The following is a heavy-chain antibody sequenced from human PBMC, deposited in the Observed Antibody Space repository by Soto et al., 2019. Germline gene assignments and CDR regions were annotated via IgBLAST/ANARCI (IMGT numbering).Heavy chain of an antibody. V-gene: IGHV4-4*02. CDR2: IHHSGGT. CDR3: TKNSANALDY. D-gene: IGHD4-4*01. Sequence: QVQLQESGPGLVKPSGTLSLSCAASGGSVRNNNWWGWVRQSPGNGLEWIGEIHHSGGTWYNPSLESRANLSVDKSKNELSLRLNYVTAADTAVYYCTKNSANALDYWGLGILVTVSS. J-gene: IGHJ4*02. CDR1: GGSVRNNNW.